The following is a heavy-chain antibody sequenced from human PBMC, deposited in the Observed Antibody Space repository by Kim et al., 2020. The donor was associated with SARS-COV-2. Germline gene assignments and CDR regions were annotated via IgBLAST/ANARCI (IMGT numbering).Heavy chain of an antibody. J-gene: IGHJ4*02. CDR3: ARDFGYSYGYLYYFDY. Sequence: SLKSRVTISVDTSKNQFSLKLSSVTAADTAVYYCARDFGYSYGYLYYFDYWGQGTLVTVSS. V-gene: IGHV4-59*01. D-gene: IGHD5-18*01.